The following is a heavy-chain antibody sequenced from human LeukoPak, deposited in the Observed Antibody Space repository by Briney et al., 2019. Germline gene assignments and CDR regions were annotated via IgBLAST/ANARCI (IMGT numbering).Heavy chain of an antibody. J-gene: IGHJ4*02. CDR3: ARDPNVLGITPYYFDF. D-gene: IGHD3-10*02. CDR2: ISGDSSYI. V-gene: IGHV3-21*01. Sequence: GGSLRLSCAASGFTFSDYTMTWVRQAPGKGLEWVASISGDSSYIDYADSVKGRFTISRDNAKNSLFLKTDTLRGDDTGIYYCARDPNVLGITPYYFDFWGQGTLVTVSS. CDR1: GFTFSDYT.